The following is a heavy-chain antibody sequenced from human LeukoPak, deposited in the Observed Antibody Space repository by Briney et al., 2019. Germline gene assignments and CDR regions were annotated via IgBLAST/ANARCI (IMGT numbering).Heavy chain of an antibody. CDR2: IYYSGST. CDR3: GRGESGVYPFDS. V-gene: IGHV4-39*07. D-gene: IGHD2-15*01. CDR1: GGSISSSSYY. Sequence: SETLSLTCTVSGGSISSSSYYWGWIRQPPGKGLEWIGSIYYSGSTYYNPSLKSRVTISVDTSKNQFSLKLSSVTAADTAVYSWGRGESGVYPFDSGGQGTLAPVPS. J-gene: IGHJ4*02.